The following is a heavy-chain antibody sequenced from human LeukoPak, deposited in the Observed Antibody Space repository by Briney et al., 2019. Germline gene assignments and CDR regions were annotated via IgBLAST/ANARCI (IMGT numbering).Heavy chain of an antibody. Sequence: PGGSLRLSCAASGFTFSSYAMHWVRQAPGKGLEWVAVISYDGSNKYYADSVKGRFTISRDIARNSLFLQMNSLRAEDTAVYFCADNLSRWGQGTLVTVSS. J-gene: IGHJ4*02. CDR2: ISYDGSNK. CDR3: ADNLSR. V-gene: IGHV3-30-3*01. D-gene: IGHD1-1*01. CDR1: GFTFSSYA.